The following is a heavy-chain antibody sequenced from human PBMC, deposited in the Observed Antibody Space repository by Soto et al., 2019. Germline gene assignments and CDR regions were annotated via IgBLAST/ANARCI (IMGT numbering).Heavy chain of an antibody. D-gene: IGHD6-13*01. V-gene: IGHV1-2*02. J-gene: IGHJ5*02. CDR3: ARGRSLKANWFDR. Sequence: ASVKVSWKASGYVFTGFNLHWVRQAPGQGLECMGWIFPNGGATNYAQKFQRRVTLTRXTSXSXXXMXLRRLTSDATAVYYCARGRSLKANWFDRWG. CDR1: GYVFTGFN. CDR2: IFPNGGAT.